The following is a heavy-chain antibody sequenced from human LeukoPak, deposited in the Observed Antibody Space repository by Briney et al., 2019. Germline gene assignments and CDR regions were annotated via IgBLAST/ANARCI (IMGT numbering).Heavy chain of an antibody. J-gene: IGHJ4*02. CDR1: GGSISSYY. CDR2: VYVQSSEYT. CDR3: ARNWGSGGSYLFDY. Sequence: SETLSLTCTVSGGSISSYYWTWSRQPPGKGLEWIGYVYVQSSEYTSYNPSLKSRVSISFDTSKNQFSLSLTAVTAADTAVYYCARNWGSGGSYLFDYWGQGTLVSVSS. D-gene: IGHD6-19*01. V-gene: IGHV4-4*08.